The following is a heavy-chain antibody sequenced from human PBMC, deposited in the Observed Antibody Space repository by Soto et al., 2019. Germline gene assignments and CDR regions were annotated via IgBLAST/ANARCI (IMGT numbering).Heavy chain of an antibody. V-gene: IGHV3-30*18. CDR3: AKAKDIVVVVAAADY. CDR2: ISYDGSNK. CDR1: GFTFSSYG. D-gene: IGHD2-15*01. J-gene: IGHJ4*02. Sequence: PGGSLRLSCAASGFTFSSYGMHWVRQAPGKGLEWVAVISYDGSNKYYADSVKGRFTISRDNSKNTLYLQMNSLRVEDTAVYYCAKAKDIVVVVAAADYWGQGTLVTVSS.